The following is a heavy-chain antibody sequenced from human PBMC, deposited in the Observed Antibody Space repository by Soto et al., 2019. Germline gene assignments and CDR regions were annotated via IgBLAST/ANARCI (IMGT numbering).Heavy chain of an antibody. J-gene: IGHJ4*02. D-gene: IGHD4-17*01. CDR1: GGSFSGYY. CDR3: ARRSTVTYDY. CDR2: FYYSQST. Sequence: SETLSLTCAVYGGSFSGYYWGWIRQPPGKGLEWIGSFYYSQSTYFNPSLKSRVTISVETSKNQYSLKLSAVTAADTAVYYCARRSTVTYDYWGQGILVTVS. V-gene: IGHV4-34*01.